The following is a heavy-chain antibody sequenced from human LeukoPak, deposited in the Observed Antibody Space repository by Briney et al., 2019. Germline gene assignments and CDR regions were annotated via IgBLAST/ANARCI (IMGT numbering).Heavy chain of an antibody. CDR2: IYHSGST. CDR3: ARDVIRDHYYFDY. V-gene: IGHV4-30-2*01. J-gene: IGHJ4*02. D-gene: IGHD2-21*01. Sequence: SETLSLTCTVSGGSISSGGYYWSWIRQPPGKGLEWIGYIYHSGSTYYNPSLKSRVTISVDRSKNQFSLKLSSVTAADTAVYYCARDVIRDHYYFDYWGQGTLVTVSS. CDR1: GGSISSGGYY.